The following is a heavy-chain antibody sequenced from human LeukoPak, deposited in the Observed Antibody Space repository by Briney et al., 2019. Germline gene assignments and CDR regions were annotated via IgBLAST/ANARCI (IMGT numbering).Heavy chain of an antibody. V-gene: IGHV3-23*01. CDR1: GFTFSSYA. CDR3: ATPKGYSSGWYGGYFDY. CDR2: ISGSGGST. D-gene: IGHD6-19*01. Sequence: GGSRRLSCAASGFTFSSYAMSWVRQAPGKGLEWVSAISGSGGSTYYADSVKGRFTISRDNSKNTLYLQMNSLRAEDTAVYYCATPKGYSSGWYGGYFDYWGQGTLVTVSS. J-gene: IGHJ4*02.